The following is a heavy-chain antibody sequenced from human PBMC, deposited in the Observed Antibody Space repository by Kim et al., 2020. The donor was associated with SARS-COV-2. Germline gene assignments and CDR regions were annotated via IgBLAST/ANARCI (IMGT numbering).Heavy chain of an antibody. V-gene: IGHV5-51*01. CDR3: SKQEGVGATPHYFDY. D-gene: IGHD1-26*01. CDR2: IYPDDSDT. CDR1: GYSFKNSL. J-gene: IGHJ4*02. Sequence: GESLKISCKASGYSFKNSLIGWVRQVPGKGLEWMGIIYPDDSDTTYSPSFQGHVTISVDKSISTTYLQWSSLQASETAIYFCSKQEGVGATPHYFDYWGQ.